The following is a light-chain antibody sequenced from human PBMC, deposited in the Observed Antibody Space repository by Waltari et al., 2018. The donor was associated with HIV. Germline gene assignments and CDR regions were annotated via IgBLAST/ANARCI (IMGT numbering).Light chain of an antibody. J-gene: IGKJ2*01. CDR1: QTVLHTSRNKNS. CDR2: WAS. Sequence: DIVMTQSPDSLAVSLGDRATINCKASQTVLHTSRNKNSLVWYQQKPGQPPKLLIYWASTREPGVPDRFSGSGSGTDFTLTISSLQAEDVAVYYCQQHNSPPYTFGQGTKVEIK. CDR3: QQHNSPPYT. V-gene: IGKV4-1*01.